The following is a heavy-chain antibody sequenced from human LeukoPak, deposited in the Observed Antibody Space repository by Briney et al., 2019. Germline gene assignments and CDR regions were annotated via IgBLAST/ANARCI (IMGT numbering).Heavy chain of an antibody. D-gene: IGHD2-2*02. CDR1: GYSFTTYW. V-gene: IGHV5-51*01. CDR2: IYPGDSDT. CDR3: ATGGYCTSTSCYSFFDY. J-gene: IGHJ4*02. Sequence: GESLQISCKGSGYSFTTYWIGWVRQMPGKGLEWMGIIYPGDSDTRYSPSFQGQVTISADKSISTAYLQWSSLKASDTAMYYCATGGYCTSTSCYSFFDYWGQGTLVTVSS.